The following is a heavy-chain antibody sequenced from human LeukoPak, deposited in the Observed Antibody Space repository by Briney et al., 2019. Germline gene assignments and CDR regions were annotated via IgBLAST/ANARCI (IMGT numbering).Heavy chain of an antibody. CDR1: GFIFDDYA. Sequence: GRSLRLSCAASGFIFDDYAMHWVRQAPGKGLEWVSGITWNSDSIDYADSVKGRFAISRDNAKNSLYLQMNSLRAEDMALYYCAKGGGGRLIYYYYMDVWGKGTTVTVSS. CDR3: AKGGGGRLIYYYYMDV. V-gene: IGHV3-9*03. CDR2: ITWNSDSI. D-gene: IGHD3-16*01. J-gene: IGHJ6*03.